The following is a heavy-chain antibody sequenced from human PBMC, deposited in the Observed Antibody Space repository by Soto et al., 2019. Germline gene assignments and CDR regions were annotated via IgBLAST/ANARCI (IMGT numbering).Heavy chain of an antibody. CDR1: GGTFSSYA. V-gene: IGHV1-69*13. J-gene: IGHJ4*02. Sequence: ASVEVSCKASGGTFSSYAISWVRQAPGQGLEWMGGIIPIFGTANYAQKVQGRVTITADESTSTAYMELSSLRSEDTAVYYCARDVGCSSTSCHPGFDYWGQGTLVTVSS. D-gene: IGHD2-2*01. CDR3: ARDVGCSSTSCHPGFDY. CDR2: IIPIFGTA.